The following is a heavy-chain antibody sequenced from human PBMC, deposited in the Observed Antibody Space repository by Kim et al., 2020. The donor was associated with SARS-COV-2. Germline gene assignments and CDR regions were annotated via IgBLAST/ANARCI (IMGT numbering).Heavy chain of an antibody. CDR2: ISAYNVNT. CDR1: GYTFTSYG. Sequence: ASVKVSCKASGYTFTSYGISWVRQAPVQGLEWMGWISAYNVNTNYAPKLQGRVTMTTDTSTSTAYMELRSLRSDDTAVYYCARKGGIAAALSGDFDYWGHGTLETVSS. D-gene: IGHD6-13*01. V-gene: IGHV1-18*01. CDR3: ARKGGIAAALSGDFDY. J-gene: IGHJ4*01.